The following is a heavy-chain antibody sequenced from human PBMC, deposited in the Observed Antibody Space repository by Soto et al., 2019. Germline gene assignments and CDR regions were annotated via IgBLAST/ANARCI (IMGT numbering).Heavy chain of an antibody. V-gene: IGHV2-5*02. CDR3: AHRQEYSSAKVGFVFDY. CDR1: GFSLSTSGVG. J-gene: IGHJ4*02. Sequence: SGPTLVNPTQTLTLTCTFSGFSLSTSGVGVGWIRQPPGKALEWLALIYWDDDKRYSPSLKSRLTITKDTSKNQVVLTMTNMDPVDTATYYCAHRQEYSSAKVGFVFDYWGQGTLVTVSS. CDR2: IYWDDDK. D-gene: IGHD6-19*01.